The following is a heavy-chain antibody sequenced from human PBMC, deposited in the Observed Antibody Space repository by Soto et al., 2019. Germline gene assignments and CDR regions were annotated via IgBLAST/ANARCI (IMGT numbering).Heavy chain of an antibody. V-gene: IGHV3-30-3*01. Sequence: GGSLRLSCAASGFTFSSYAMHWVRQAPGKGLEWVAVISYDGSNKYYADSVKGRFTISRDNSKNTLYLQMNSLRAEDTAVYYCAREHKSMTTVTHSPFDYWGQGTLVTVSS. J-gene: IGHJ4*02. D-gene: IGHD4-17*01. CDR1: GFTFSSYA. CDR3: AREHKSMTTVTHSPFDY. CDR2: ISYDGSNK.